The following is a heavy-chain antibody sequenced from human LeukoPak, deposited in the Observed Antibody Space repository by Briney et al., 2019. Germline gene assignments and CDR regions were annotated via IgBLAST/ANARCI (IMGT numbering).Heavy chain of an antibody. J-gene: IGHJ4*02. Sequence: PSETLSLTCTVSGGSISSYYWSWIRQPPGKGLEWIGYIYYSGSTNYNPSLKSRVTISVDTSKNQFSLKLSSVTAADTAVYYCARVGDSSGYYYYLDYWGQGTLVTVSS. CDR1: GGSISSYY. V-gene: IGHV4-59*01. CDR3: ARVGDSSGYYYYLDY. CDR2: IYYSGST. D-gene: IGHD3-22*01.